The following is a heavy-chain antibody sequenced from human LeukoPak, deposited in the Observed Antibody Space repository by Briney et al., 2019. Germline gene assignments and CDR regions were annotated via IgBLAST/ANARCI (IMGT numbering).Heavy chain of an antibody. Sequence: GGSLRLSCAASGFTFSSYEMNWVRQAPGKGLEWVSYISSSGSTIYYADSVKGRFTISRDNAKNSLYQQMNSLRAEDTAVYYCARGGGITMIVVVITPPDAFDIWGQGTMVTVSS. D-gene: IGHD3-22*01. CDR2: ISSSGSTI. V-gene: IGHV3-48*03. CDR3: ARGGGITMIVVVITPPDAFDI. J-gene: IGHJ3*02. CDR1: GFTFSSYE.